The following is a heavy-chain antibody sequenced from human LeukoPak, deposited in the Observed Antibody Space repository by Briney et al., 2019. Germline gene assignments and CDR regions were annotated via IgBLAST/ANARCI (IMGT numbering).Heavy chain of an antibody. J-gene: IGHJ4*02. Sequence: ASVKVSCKASGYTFTGYYMHWVRQAPGQGLEWMGWINPNSGGTNYAQKFLGRVTMTRDTSISTAYLELSRLTADDTAVYFCARARSDSSTYYFAYWGPGTLVTVSS. D-gene: IGHD6-13*01. CDR2: INPNSGGT. V-gene: IGHV1-2*02. CDR1: GYTFTGYY. CDR3: ARARSDSSTYYFAY.